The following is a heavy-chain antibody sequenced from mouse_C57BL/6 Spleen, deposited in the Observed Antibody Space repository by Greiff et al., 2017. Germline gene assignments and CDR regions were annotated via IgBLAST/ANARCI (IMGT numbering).Heavy chain of an antibody. CDR2: IYPGDGDT. CDR1: GYAFSSSW. V-gene: IGHV1-82*01. CDR3: ARKDYGSSFDY. Sequence: QVQLQQSGPELVKPGASVKISCKASGYAFSSSWMNWVKQRPGKGLEWIGRIYPGDGDTNYNGKFKGKATLTADKSSSTAYMQLSSLTAEDSAVCFCARKDYGSSFDYWGQGTTLTVSS. D-gene: IGHD1-1*01. J-gene: IGHJ2*01.